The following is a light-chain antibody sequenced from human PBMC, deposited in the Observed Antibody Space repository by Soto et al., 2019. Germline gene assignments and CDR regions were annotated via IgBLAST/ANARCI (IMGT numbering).Light chain of an antibody. J-gene: IGKJ5*01. CDR1: QSVISSY. CDR3: QQYGSSPSIT. V-gene: IGKV3-20*01. Sequence: EIVLTKSPGTLSLSPGEIATLYFSASQSVISSYLAWYQQKPGQAPRLLIYGASSRATGIPDRFSGSGSGTDFTLTISRLEPEDFAVYYCQQYGSSPSITFGQGTRLE. CDR2: GAS.